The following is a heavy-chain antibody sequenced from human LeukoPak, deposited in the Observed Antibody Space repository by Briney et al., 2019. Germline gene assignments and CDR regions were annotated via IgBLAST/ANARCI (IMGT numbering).Heavy chain of an antibody. CDR1: GFTFSSYW. CDR2: INGDGRST. CDR3: ARETRLRWTDY. V-gene: IGHV3-74*01. Sequence: GGSLRLSCSASGFTFSSYWMHWVRQVPGKGLVWVSRINGDGRSTSYADSVKGRFTISRDNAKNSLYLQMNSLRAEDTAVYYCARETRLRWTDYWGQGTLVTVSS. D-gene: IGHD5-24*01. J-gene: IGHJ4*02.